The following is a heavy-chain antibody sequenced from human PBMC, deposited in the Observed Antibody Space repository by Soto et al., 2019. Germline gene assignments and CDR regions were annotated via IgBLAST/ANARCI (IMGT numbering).Heavy chain of an antibody. Sequence: QVQLVESGGGLVKPGGSLRLSCAASGFTFSDYYMSWIRQAPGKGLEWVSYISSSSSYTNYADSVKGRFTISRDNAKNSLYLQMNRLRAEDTAVYYCSRVRADAFDIWGQGTMVTVSS. V-gene: IGHV3-11*05. CDR3: SRVRADAFDI. D-gene: IGHD4-17*01. CDR1: GFTFSDYY. J-gene: IGHJ3*02. CDR2: ISSSSSYT.